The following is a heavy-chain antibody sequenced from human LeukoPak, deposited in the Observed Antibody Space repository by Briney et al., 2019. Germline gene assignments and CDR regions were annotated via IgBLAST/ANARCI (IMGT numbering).Heavy chain of an antibody. CDR1: GYSISSGYY. J-gene: IGHJ4*02. CDR3: ARHTAMVRGNPFDY. V-gene: IGHV4-38-2*02. Sequence: SETLSLTCTVSGYSISSGYYWGWLRQPPGKGLEWIGSIYHSGSTYYNPSLKSRVTISVDTSKNQFSLKLSSVTAADTAVYYCARHTAMVRGNPFDYWGQGTLVTVSS. D-gene: IGHD5-18*01. CDR2: IYHSGST.